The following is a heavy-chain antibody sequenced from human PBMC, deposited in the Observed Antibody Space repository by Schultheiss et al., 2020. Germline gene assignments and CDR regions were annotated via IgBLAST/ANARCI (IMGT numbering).Heavy chain of an antibody. J-gene: IGHJ3*02. CDR1: GFTFSSYG. CDR3: AKGLIAARPDAFDI. Sequence: GGSLRLSCAASGFTFSSYGMHWVRQAPGKGLEWVAVISYDGSNKYYADSVKGRFTISRDTSKNTLYLQMNSLRAEDTALYYCAKGLIAARPDAFDIWGQGTMVTVSS. CDR2: ISYDGSNK. V-gene: IGHV3-30*18. D-gene: IGHD6-6*01.